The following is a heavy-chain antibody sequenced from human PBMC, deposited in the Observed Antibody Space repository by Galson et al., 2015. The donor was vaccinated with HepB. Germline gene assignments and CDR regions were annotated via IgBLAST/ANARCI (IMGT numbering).Heavy chain of an antibody. V-gene: IGHV3-48*01. J-gene: IGHJ5*02. CDR2: ISSSSSTI. D-gene: IGHD2-8*01. Sequence: SLRLSCAASGFTFSSYSMNWVRQAPGKGLEWVSYISSSSSTIYYADSVKGRFTISRDNVKNSLYLQMNSLRAEDTAVYYCARDLRFSGVPRWFDPWGQGTLATVSS. CDR3: ARDLRFSGVPRWFDP. CDR1: GFTFSSYS.